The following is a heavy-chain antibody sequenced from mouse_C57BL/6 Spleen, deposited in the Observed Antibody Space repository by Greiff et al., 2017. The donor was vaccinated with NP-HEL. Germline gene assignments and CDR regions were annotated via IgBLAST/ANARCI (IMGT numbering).Heavy chain of an antibody. CDR2: IWGGGST. CDR3: AKHRDDGFHYWYFDV. V-gene: IGHV2-9*01. J-gene: IGHJ1*03. Sequence: VHLVESGPGLVAPSQSLSITCTVSGFSLTSYGVDWVRQPPGKGLEWLGVIWGGGSTNYNSALMSRLSISKDNSKSQVFLKMNSLQTDDTAMYYCAKHRDDGFHYWYFDVWGTGTTVTVSS. CDR1: GFSLTSYG. D-gene: IGHD2-3*01.